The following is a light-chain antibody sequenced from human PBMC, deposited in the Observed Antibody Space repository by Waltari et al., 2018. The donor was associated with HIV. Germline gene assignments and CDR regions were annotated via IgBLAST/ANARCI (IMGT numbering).Light chain of an antibody. V-gene: IGLV2-8*01. Sequence: QSALTQSPSASGSPGQAVTISCTGTSSHVGTYDYVSWYQQHPGEAPKLVIYDVYKRPSGVPDRFSGSKSGTTASLTVSGLQADDEASYYCSSYAGSKNRVVFGGGTFLTVL. CDR2: DVY. CDR1: SSHVGTYDY. J-gene: IGLJ2*01. CDR3: SSYAGSKNRVV.